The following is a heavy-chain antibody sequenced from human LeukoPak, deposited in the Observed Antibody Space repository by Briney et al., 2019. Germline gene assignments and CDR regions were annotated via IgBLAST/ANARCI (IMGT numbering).Heavy chain of an antibody. CDR2: ITSKAYGGTT. Sequence: GGSLRLSCTASGFTFGDYAMSWVRQAPGKGLVWVGFITSKAYGGTTDYAASVKGRFTISRDDSKSIAYLQMNSLKTEDTAMYFCSRFIYCSGGSCCFDPWGQGTLVTVSS. D-gene: IGHD2-15*01. CDR3: SRFIYCSGGSCCFDP. V-gene: IGHV3-49*04. CDR1: GFTFGDYA. J-gene: IGHJ5*02.